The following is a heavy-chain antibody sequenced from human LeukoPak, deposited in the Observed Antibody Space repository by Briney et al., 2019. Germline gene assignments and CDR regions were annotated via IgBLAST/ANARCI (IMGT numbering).Heavy chain of an antibody. Sequence: SETLSLTCTVSGGSISAYYWSWIRQPAGEGLEWIGHIYPSGNSNYNPSLKSRVTMSVDKSKNQFSLNLSSVTAADTAVYYCARAGRYSSGPTLWGQGTLVTVSS. CDR2: IYPSGNS. J-gene: IGHJ4*02. CDR1: GGSISAYY. V-gene: IGHV4-4*07. CDR3: ARAGRYSSGPTL. D-gene: IGHD6-19*01.